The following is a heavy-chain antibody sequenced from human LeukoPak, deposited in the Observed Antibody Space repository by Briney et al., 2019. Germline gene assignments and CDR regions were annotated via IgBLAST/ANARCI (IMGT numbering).Heavy chain of an antibody. CDR3: ARDRGRGTGYASGDFDF. V-gene: IGHV4-38-2*02. CDR1: SYSITSGYY. J-gene: IGHJ4*02. CDR2: IFYSGRA. D-gene: IGHD5-12*01. Sequence: SETLSLTCAVSSYSITSGYYWDWFRQPPGKGLEWIGTIFYSGRAYYNPSLKSRVTMSVDTSKNHFSLKLTSVTAADTAVYFCARDRGRGTGYASGDFDFWGQGTLVTVSS.